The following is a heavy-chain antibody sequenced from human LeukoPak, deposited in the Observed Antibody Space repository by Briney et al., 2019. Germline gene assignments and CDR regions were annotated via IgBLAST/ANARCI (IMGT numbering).Heavy chain of an antibody. V-gene: IGHV3-30*04. Sequence: PGRSLRLSCAASGFTFSSYAMHWVRQAPGKGLEWVAVISYDGSNKYYADSVKGRFTISGDNSKNTLYLQMNSLRAEDTAVYYCARDSARYCSSTSCHQFDYWGQGTLVTVSS. CDR2: ISYDGSNK. CDR3: ARDSARYCSSTSCHQFDY. D-gene: IGHD2-2*01. CDR1: GFTFSSYA. J-gene: IGHJ4*02.